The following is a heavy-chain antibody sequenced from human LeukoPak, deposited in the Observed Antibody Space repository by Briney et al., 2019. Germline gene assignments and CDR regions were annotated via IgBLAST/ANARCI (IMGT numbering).Heavy chain of an antibody. Sequence: PGGSLRLSCAASGFTFSSYAMHWVRQAPGKGLEYVSAISSNGGSTYYANSVKGRFTISRDSSKNTLYLQMGSLRAEDMAVYYCARAGGGDCYDYWGQGTLVTVSS. D-gene: IGHD2-21*01. CDR1: GFTFSSYA. J-gene: IGHJ4*02. CDR3: ARAGGGDCYDY. V-gene: IGHV3-64*01. CDR2: ISSNGGST.